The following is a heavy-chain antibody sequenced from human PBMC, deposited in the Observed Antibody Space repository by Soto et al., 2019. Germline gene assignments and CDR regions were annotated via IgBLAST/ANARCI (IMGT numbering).Heavy chain of an antibody. Sequence: EVQLLESGGGLVQPGGSLRLSCAASGFTFSSYAMSWVRQAPGKGLEWVSIISGSGRSRYADSVKGRFTISRDISKNTLFLQINSLRVDDTAVYYCAKIGSSCCATFDYWGQGTLVTVSS. D-gene: IGHD2-2*01. J-gene: IGHJ4*02. CDR1: GFTFSSYA. CDR2: ISGSGRSR. V-gene: IGHV3-23*01. CDR3: AKIGSSCCATFDY.